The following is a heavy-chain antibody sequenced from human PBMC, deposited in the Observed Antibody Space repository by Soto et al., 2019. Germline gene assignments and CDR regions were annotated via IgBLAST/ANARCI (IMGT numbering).Heavy chain of an antibody. CDR3: ATSRSWAYYYGMDV. CDR2: INHSEST. V-gene: IGHV4-34*01. Sequence: SETLSLTCAVYGGSFSGYYWSWIRQPPGKGLEWIGEINHSESTNYNPSLKSRVTISVDTSKNQFSLKLSSVTAADTAVYYCATSRSWAYYYGMDVWGQGTTVTVSS. D-gene: IGHD6-13*01. J-gene: IGHJ6*02. CDR1: GGSFSGYY.